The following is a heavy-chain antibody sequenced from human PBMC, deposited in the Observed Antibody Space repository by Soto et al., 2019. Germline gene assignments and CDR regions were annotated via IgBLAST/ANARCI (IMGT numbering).Heavy chain of an antibody. CDR3: AKDHLIAVAGTFGPNPGGDWFDP. CDR1: GFTFSSYA. CDR2: ISGSGGST. Sequence: GGSLRLSCAASGFTFSSYAMIWVRQAPGKGLEWVSAISGSGGSTYYADSVKGRFTISRDNSKNTLYLQMNSLRAEDTAVYHCAKDHLIAVAGTFGPNPGGDWFDPWGQGTLVTVSS. J-gene: IGHJ5*02. D-gene: IGHD6-19*01. V-gene: IGHV3-23*01.